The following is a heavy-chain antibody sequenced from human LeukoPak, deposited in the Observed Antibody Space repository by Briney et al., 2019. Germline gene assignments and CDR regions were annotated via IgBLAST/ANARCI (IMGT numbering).Heavy chain of an antibody. D-gene: IGHD1-7*01. J-gene: IGHJ5*02. CDR3: ARAVYNWNYAIDR. CDR1: GFTFSSYS. CDR2: ISSSSSYI. V-gene: IGHV3-21*04. Sequence: GGSLRLSCAASGFTFSSYSMNWVRQAPGKGLEWVSSISSSSSYIYYADSVKGRFTISRDNAKNSLYLQMNSLRAEDTAVYYCARAVYNWNYAIDRWGQGTLVTVSS.